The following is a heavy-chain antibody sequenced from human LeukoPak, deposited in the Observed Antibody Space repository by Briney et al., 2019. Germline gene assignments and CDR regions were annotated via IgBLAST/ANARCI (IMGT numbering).Heavy chain of an antibody. CDR2: IESNGRER. V-gene: IGHV3-7*01. Sequence: GESLRLSCVASGFTFSNYYMSWVRQAPGKGLEWVATIESNGRERYNVDSVRGRFTISRDNAKSSLSLQMNTLGVEDTAVYYCARGGGDCTCPAYWGQGTLVTVSS. J-gene: IGHJ4*02. CDR3: ARGGGDCTCPAY. D-gene: IGHD2-21*02. CDR1: GFTFSNYY.